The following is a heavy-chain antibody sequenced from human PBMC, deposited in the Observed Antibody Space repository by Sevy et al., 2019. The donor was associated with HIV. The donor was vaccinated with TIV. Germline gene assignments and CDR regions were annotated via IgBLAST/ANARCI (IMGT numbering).Heavy chain of an antibody. CDR3: ARGEWELLEWAFDI. CDR1: GFTFSSYA. J-gene: IGHJ3*02. V-gene: IGHV3-30-3*01. Sequence: GGSLRLSCAASGFTFSSYAMHWVRQAPGKGLEWVAVISYDGSNKYYADSVKGRFTISRDNSKNTLYLQMNSLRAEDTAVYYCARGEWELLEWAFDIWGQGTLVTVSS. D-gene: IGHD3-3*01. CDR2: ISYDGSNK.